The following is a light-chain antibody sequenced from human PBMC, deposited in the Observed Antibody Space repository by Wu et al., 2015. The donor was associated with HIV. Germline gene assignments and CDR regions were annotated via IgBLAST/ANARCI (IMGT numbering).Light chain of an antibody. CDR3: QQYNNWPSWT. J-gene: IGKJ1*01. Sequence: EIVLTQSPATLSLSPGERATVSCRASQSADRYLARYQLKPGQAPRLLIYDTSNRATGIPARFSGSGSETDFTLTISSMQSEDFAVYYCQQYNNWPSWTFSQGTKVEVK. CDR1: QSADRY. CDR2: DTS. V-gene: IGKV3-11*01.